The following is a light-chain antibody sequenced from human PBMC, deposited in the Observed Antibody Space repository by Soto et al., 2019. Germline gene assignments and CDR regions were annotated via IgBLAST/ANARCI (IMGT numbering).Light chain of an antibody. CDR2: MAS. CDR3: QQYNSVPYT. V-gene: IGKV1-5*03. J-gene: IGKJ2*01. CDR1: QTVSSW. Sequence: DIQMTQSPSTLPASVGDRVTITCRASQTVSSWLAWYQQKPGKAPQLLIYMASSLESGVPSRFSGSGSGTEFTLTISTLLPAEFATYYCQQYNSVPYTFGQGTKLEIK.